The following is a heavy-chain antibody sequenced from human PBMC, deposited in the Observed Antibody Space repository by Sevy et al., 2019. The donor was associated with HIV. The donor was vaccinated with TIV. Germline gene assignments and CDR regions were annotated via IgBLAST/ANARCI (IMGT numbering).Heavy chain of an antibody. V-gene: IGHV4-59*13. CDR2: IYYSGST. Sequence: SETLSLTCTVSGGSISSYYWSWIRQPPGKGLEWIGYIYYSGSTNYNPSLKRRVTISVDTSKNQFSLKLGSVTAADTAVYYCARSGFLEWPGSFRGPRNWFDPWGQGTLVTVSS. J-gene: IGHJ5*02. CDR3: ARSGFLEWPGSFRGPRNWFDP. D-gene: IGHD3-3*01. CDR1: GGSISSYY.